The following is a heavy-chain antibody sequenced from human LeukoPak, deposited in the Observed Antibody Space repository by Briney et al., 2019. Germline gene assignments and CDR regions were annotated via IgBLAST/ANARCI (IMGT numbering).Heavy chain of an antibody. CDR3: GSVTSTPLDH. D-gene: IGHD3-16*02. CDR1: GYTFTGHY. Sequence: ASVKVSCKASGYTFTGHYMHWVRRAPGQGLEWMGWIHPNSGATTYAQKFQGRVTMTRATSISTAYMELSGLTSDASAVYYCGSVTSTPLDHWGQGTLVTVSS. CDR2: IHPNSGAT. V-gene: IGHV1-2*02. J-gene: IGHJ4*02.